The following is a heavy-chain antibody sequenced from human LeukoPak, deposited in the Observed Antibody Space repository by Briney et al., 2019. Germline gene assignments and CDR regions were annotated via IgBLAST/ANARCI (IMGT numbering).Heavy chain of an antibody. D-gene: IGHD3-10*01. V-gene: IGHV4-34*01. CDR3: ASYYGSGSSHYFDY. J-gene: IGHJ4*02. CDR2: INHSGST. Sequence: SETLSLTCAVYGGSFSGYYWSWIRQPPGKGLEWIGEINHSGSTNYNPSLKSRVTISVDTSKNQFSLKLSSVTAADTAVYYCASYYGSGSSHYFDYWGQGTLVTVSS. CDR1: GGSFSGYY.